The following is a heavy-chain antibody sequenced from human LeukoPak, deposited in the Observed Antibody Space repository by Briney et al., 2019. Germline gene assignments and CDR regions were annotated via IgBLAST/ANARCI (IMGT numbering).Heavy chain of an antibody. V-gene: IGHV1-18*01. J-gene: IGHJ5*02. Sequence: ASVKVSCKASGYTFTSYGISWVRQAPAQGLEWVGWISAYNGNTNYAQKLQGRVTMTTDTSTSTAYMELRSLRSDDTAVYYCARAAYDFWSGYHNWFDPWGQGTLVTVSS. CDR2: ISAYNGNT. D-gene: IGHD3-3*01. CDR1: GYTFTSYG. CDR3: ARAAYDFWSGYHNWFDP.